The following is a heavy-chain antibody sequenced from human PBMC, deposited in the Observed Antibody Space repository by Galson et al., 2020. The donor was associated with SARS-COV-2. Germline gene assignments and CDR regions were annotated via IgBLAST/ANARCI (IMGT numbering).Heavy chain of an antibody. J-gene: IGHJ4*02. V-gene: IGHV3-33*01. CDR3: TPTIIVPGTLDY. D-gene: IGHD3-22*01. CDR2: VWSNGKNK. Sequence: GESLKISCAASGFSFSTYAMHWVRQSPGKGLEWVAVVWSNGKNKYYGDSVQGRFTISRDNSKNTVSLQMSNLRAEDTALYYCTPTIIVPGTLDYWGPGTQVSVSS. CDR1: GFSFSTYA.